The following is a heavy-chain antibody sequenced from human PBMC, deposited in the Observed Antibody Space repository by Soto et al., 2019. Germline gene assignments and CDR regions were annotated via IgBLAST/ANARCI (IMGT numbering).Heavy chain of an antibody. CDR3: AKLSSGYYFDY. J-gene: IGHJ4*02. CDR2: ISGSGGST. D-gene: IGHD3-22*01. CDR1: GFTFDDYT. Sequence: PGGSLRLSCAASGFTFDDYTMHWVRQAPGKGLEWVSVISGSGGSTYYADSVKGRFTISRDNSKNTLYLQMNSLRAEDTAVYYCAKLSSGYYFDYWGQGTLVTVPQ. V-gene: IGHV3-23*01.